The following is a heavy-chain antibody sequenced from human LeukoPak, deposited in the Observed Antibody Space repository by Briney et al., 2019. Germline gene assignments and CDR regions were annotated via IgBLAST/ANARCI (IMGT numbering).Heavy chain of an antibody. CDR1: GGSISSYY. CDR3: ARARSEWELLFY. J-gene: IGHJ4*02. Sequence: SETLSLTCTVSGGSISSYYWSWIRQPPGKGLEWIGYIYYSGSTNYNPSLKSRVTISVDTSKNQFSLKLASVTAADTAVYYCARARSEWELLFYWGQGTLVTVSS. V-gene: IGHV4-59*01. CDR2: IYYSGST. D-gene: IGHD1-26*01.